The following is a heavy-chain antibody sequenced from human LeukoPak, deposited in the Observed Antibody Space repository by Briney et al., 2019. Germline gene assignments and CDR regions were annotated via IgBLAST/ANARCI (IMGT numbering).Heavy chain of an antibody. D-gene: IGHD4-17*01. V-gene: IGHV3-30-3*01. J-gene: IGHJ5*02. Sequence: GSLRLSCAASGFTFSSYAMHWVRQAPGKGLEWVAVISYDGSNKYYADSVKGRFTISRDNSKNTLYLQMNSLRAEDTAVYYCARADDYGDYRWGQGTLVTVSS. CDR2: ISYDGSNK. CDR1: GFTFSSYA. CDR3: ARADDYGDYR.